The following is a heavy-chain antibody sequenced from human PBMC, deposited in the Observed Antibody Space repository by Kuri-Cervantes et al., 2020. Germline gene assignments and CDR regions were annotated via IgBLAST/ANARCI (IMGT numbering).Heavy chain of an antibody. Sequence: GESLKISCAASGFTFSDYYMSWIRQAPGKGLEWVSYISSSGSTIYYADSVKGRFTISRDNAKNSLYLQMNSLRAEDTAVYYCARDRGYSYGGVFYYYYGMDVWGQGTTVTVSS. J-gene: IGHJ6*02. D-gene: IGHD5-18*01. CDR2: ISSSGSTI. V-gene: IGHV3-11*01. CDR3: ARDRGYSYGGVFYYYYGMDV. CDR1: GFTFSDYY.